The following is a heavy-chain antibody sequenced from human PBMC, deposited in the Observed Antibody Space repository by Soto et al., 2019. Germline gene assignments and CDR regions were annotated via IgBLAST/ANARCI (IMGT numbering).Heavy chain of an antibody. D-gene: IGHD6-13*01. CDR2: IGTAGDT. V-gene: IGHV3-13*01. J-gene: IGHJ4*02. CDR1: GFTFSSYD. Sequence: EVQLVESGGDLVQPGGSLRLSCAASGFTFSSYDFHWVRQATGKGLEWVSGIGTAGDTYYAGSVKGRFTTSRENAKNSLYLQMNRLRAGDTAVYYCTRGAAGFDYWGQGTLVTVSS. CDR3: TRGAAGFDY.